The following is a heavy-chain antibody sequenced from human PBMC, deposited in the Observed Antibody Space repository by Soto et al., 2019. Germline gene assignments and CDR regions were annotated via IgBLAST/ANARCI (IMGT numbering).Heavy chain of an antibody. CDR1: GGSISSYY. J-gene: IGHJ4*02. CDR3: ARGNPSNSSLDY. Sequence: NPSETLSLTCTVSGGSISSYYWSWIRQPPGKGLEWIGYIYYSGSTNYNPSLKSRVTISVDTSKNQFSLKLSSVTAADTAVYYCARGNPSNSSLDYWGQGTLVTVSS. V-gene: IGHV4-59*01. CDR2: IYYSGST. D-gene: IGHD6-13*01.